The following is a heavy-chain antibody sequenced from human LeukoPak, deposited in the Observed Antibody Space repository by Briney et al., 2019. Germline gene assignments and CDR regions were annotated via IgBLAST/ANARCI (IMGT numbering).Heavy chain of an antibody. V-gene: IGHV4-59*08. J-gene: IGHJ4*02. Sequence: SETLSLTCAVYGGSFSGYYWSWIRQPPGKGLEWIGYIYYSGSTNYNPSLKSRVTISVDTSKNQFSLKLSSVTAADTAVYYCARRTQNNYYDSSGYQTWFDYWGQGTLVTVSS. CDR2: IYYSGST. CDR1: GGSFSGYY. D-gene: IGHD3-22*01. CDR3: ARRTQNNYYDSSGYQTWFDY.